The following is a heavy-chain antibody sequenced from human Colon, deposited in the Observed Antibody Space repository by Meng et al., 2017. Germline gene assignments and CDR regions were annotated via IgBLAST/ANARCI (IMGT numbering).Heavy chain of an antibody. CDR1: GASVSDTNYA. D-gene: IGHD7-27*01. Sequence: QVQLQDPGPGLVRPSETLSLTCTVSGASVSDTNYAWSWIRQPPGKGLEWIGYGSTNHNPSLKSRVTISVDTSKNQFSLTLNSVTAADTAVYYCARDNWGSLDYWGQGTLVTVSS. CDR2: GST. CDR3: ARDNWGSLDY. V-gene: IGHV4-61*01. J-gene: IGHJ4*02.